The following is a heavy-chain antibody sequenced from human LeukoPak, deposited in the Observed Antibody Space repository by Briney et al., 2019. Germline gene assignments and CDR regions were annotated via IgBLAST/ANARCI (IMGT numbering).Heavy chain of an antibody. Sequence: GGSLRLSCAASGFTFSDYYMSWIRQAPGKGLEWVSYISSSGSTIYYADSVKGRLTISRDNAKNSLFLQMNSLRAEDTAVYYCARVYCSSTSCYYPWGQGTLVTVSS. CDR3: ARVYCSSTSCYYP. J-gene: IGHJ5*02. D-gene: IGHD2-2*01. CDR2: ISSSGSTI. V-gene: IGHV3-11*01. CDR1: GFTFSDYY.